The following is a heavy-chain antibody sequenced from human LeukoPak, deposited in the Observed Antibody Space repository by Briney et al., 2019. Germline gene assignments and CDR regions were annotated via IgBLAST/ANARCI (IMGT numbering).Heavy chain of an antibody. V-gene: IGHV3-23*01. CDR1: GFTFSNFA. CDR2: IGGSDGTT. D-gene: IGHD2-2*01. J-gene: IGHJ4*02. Sequence: GGSLRLSCAASGFTFSNFAMSWVRQAPGKGLEWVSVIGGSDGTTFYAVSVKGRFTISRDNSKNMLYLQMNSLRAEDTAVYYCVKDRHCSTISCYGVQDYWGQGTLVTVSS. CDR3: VKDRHCSTISCYGVQDY.